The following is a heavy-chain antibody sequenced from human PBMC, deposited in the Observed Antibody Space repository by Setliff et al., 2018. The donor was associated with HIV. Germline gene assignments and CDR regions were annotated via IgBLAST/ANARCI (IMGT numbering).Heavy chain of an antibody. V-gene: IGHV4-39*01. Sequence: PSETLSLTCSVSGASIASSNYYWGWVRQPPGKGLEWIGNLYYRGGTSYHNPSLKSRVTTSVDTSKNQFSLRLSSVTAADTAVYYCVREPDYWGQGTLVTVS. CDR2: LYYRGGTS. CDR3: VREPDY. J-gene: IGHJ4*02. D-gene: IGHD1-1*01. CDR1: GASIASSNYY.